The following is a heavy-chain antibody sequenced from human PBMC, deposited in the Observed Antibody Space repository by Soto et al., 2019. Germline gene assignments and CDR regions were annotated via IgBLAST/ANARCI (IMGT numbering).Heavy chain of an antibody. J-gene: IGHJ4*02. D-gene: IGHD3-9*01. CDR3: ARQGGYDILTGYLDY. Sequence: QLQLQESGPGLVKPSETLSLTCTVSGGSTSSSSYYWGWIRQPPGKGLEWIGSIYYRGSTYYNPSLKSRVTISVDTSKNQFSLKLSSETVADTAVYYCARQGGYDILTGYLDYWGQGTLVTVAS. V-gene: IGHV4-39*01. CDR1: GGSTSSSSYY. CDR2: IYYRGST.